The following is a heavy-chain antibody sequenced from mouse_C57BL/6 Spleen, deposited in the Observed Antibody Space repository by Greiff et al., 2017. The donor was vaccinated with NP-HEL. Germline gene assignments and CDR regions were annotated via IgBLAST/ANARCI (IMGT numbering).Heavy chain of an antibody. CDR1: GFTFSDYY. V-gene: IGHV5-12*01. D-gene: IGHD2-3*01. J-gene: IGHJ3*01. Sequence: EVQGVESGGGLVQPGGSLKLSCAASGFTFSDYYMYWVRQTPEQRLEWVAYIRTGGGSTYYPDTVKGRFPISRDNAKNTLYLQMRRLKSEDTAMYYGARQWAHDGYCGCAYWGQGTRVTVSA. CDR2: IRTGGGST. CDR3: ARQWAHDGYCGCAY.